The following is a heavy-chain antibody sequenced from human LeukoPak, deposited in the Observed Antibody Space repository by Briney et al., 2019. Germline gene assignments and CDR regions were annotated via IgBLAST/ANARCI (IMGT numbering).Heavy chain of an antibody. J-gene: IGHJ4*02. V-gene: IGHV1-46*01. CDR1: GYTFTNYY. Sequence: ASVRVSCKASGYTFTNYYMHWVRQAPGQGLEWMGVINPSGERTNCAQKFQVRVTMTRDTSTSTVYMELSSLRSEDTAIYYCARGTTGVSPLYWGQGTQVTVSS. D-gene: IGHD1-1*01. CDR3: ARGTTGVSPLY. CDR2: INPSGERT.